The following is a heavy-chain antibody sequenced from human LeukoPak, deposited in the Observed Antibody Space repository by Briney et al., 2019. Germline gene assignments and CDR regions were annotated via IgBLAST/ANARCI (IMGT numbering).Heavy chain of an antibody. J-gene: IGHJ4*02. D-gene: IGHD1-26*01. CDR3: ARGLGSGSYYGY. Sequence: ASVTVSCKASGYTFTSYYVHWVRQAPGQGLEWMGIINPSSGRSNCAQKFQGRVTMTRDTSTSTVYMELSSLISEDTAVFYCARGLGSGSYYGYWGQGTLVTVSS. CDR1: GYTFTSYY. CDR2: INPSSGRS. V-gene: IGHV1-46*01.